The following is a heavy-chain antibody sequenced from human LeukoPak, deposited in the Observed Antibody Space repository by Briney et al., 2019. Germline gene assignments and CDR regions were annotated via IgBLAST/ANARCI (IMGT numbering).Heavy chain of an antibody. V-gene: IGHV3-23*01. CDR2: ISGSGGST. CDR3: AKLISYCSSTSCYPTSPIEDC. D-gene: IGHD2-2*01. J-gene: IGHJ4*02. CDR1: GFTFSSYA. Sequence: PGGSLRLSCAASGFTFSSYAMSWVRQAPGKGLEWVSAISGSGGSTYYADSVKGRFTISRDNSKNTLYLQMNSLRAEDTAVYYCAKLISYCSSTSCYPTSPIEDCWGQGTLVTVSS.